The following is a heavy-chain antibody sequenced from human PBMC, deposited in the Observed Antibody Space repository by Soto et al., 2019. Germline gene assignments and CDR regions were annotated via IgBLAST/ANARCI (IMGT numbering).Heavy chain of an antibody. Sequence: GESLKISCKASGYSFTTYWIGWVRQMPGKGLEWMGIIYPGDSDTRYSPSFQGQVTISVDKSISTAYLQWSSLKASDIAMYYCARHLRVGAIDAFDIRGQGTMVTVSS. V-gene: IGHV5-51*01. D-gene: IGHD1-26*01. CDR1: GYSFTTYW. CDR2: IYPGDSDT. CDR3: ARHLRVGAIDAFDI. J-gene: IGHJ3*02.